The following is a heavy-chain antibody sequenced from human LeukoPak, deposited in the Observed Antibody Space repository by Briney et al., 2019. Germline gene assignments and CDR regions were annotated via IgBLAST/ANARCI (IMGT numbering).Heavy chain of an antibody. CDR2: IKQDGSEK. D-gene: IGHD3-10*01. Sequence: PGGSLRLSCAASGFMFSTYWMTWVRQAPGKGLEWVANIKQDGSEKYYVDSVKGRFTISRNNADNSLYLQMSSLRAEDTAVYYCARVEGDSYDSGTYHRHFDYVGQGTLVTVSS. CDR1: GFMFSTYW. V-gene: IGHV3-7*01. J-gene: IGHJ4*02. CDR3: ARVEGDSYDSGTYHRHFDY.